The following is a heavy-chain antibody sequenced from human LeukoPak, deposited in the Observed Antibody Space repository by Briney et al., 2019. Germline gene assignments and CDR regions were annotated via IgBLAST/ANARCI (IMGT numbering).Heavy chain of an antibody. V-gene: IGHV3-30*18. J-gene: IGHJ4*02. CDR3: AKGRGVYDFWSGYYTFDY. CDR2: ISYDGSNK. D-gene: IGHD3-3*01. CDR1: GFTFSRYG. Sequence: GGSLTLSCAASGFTFSRYGMHWVRQAPDRGLGWVGDISYDGSNKYYADSVKGRFTISRDNSKTTLYLQMNSLRAEDTAVYYCAKGRGVYDFWSGYYTFDYWGQGTLVTVSS.